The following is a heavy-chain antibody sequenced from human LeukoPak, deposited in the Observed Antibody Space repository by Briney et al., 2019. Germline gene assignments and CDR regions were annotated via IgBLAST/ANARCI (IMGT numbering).Heavy chain of an antibody. CDR1: GGSVSSGSYY. Sequence: SETLSLTCSVSGGSVSSGSYYWSWIRQPPGKGLEWIAYIYHSGSTSYNPSLQSRVTISLDISQNQVSLRLSSVTAADTAVYYCASGRGFSGGWFDYWGQGILVTVSS. CDR3: ASGRGFSGGWFDY. D-gene: IGHD6-25*01. J-gene: IGHJ4*02. CDR2: IYHSGST. V-gene: IGHV4-61*01.